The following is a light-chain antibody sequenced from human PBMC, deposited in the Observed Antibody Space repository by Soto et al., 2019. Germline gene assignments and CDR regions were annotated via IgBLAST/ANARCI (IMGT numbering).Light chain of an antibody. Sequence: DIELTQSPSTLSASVGDRVTITCRASHTINYWLAWYQQKPGKVPKLLIYDASTLESGVPSRFSGSGSGTEFTLTISSLQPDDFATYYCHSGTFGQGTKL. J-gene: IGKJ1*01. CDR1: HTINYW. CDR2: DAS. CDR3: HSGT. V-gene: IGKV1-5*01.